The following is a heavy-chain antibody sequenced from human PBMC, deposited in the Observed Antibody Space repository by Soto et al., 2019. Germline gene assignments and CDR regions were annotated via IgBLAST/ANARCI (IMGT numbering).Heavy chain of an antibody. CDR2: LAYHGRNE. CDR3: AKSCWPSINAVLTSAIDH. Sequence: QVHLVESGGGVVQPGRSLRLSCAASGFTFNSYGMYWIRQAPGKALEWVAGLAYHGRNEYYAHSVKSRFTTSRDNSNSTLFLQMNSLRPEDTAVYYCAKSCWPSINAVLTSAIDHWGRGTLVTVPS. J-gene: IGHJ4*02. V-gene: IGHV3-30*18. D-gene: IGHD2-2*01. CDR1: GFTFNSYG.